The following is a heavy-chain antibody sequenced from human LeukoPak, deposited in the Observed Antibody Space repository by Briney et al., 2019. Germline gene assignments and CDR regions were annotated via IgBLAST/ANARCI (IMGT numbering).Heavy chain of an antibody. V-gene: IGHV1-69*04. CDR1: GYTFTSYD. J-gene: IGHJ4*02. CDR3: AREGGYAYFDY. D-gene: IGHD2-2*01. CDR2: IIPILGIA. Sequence: KVSCKASGYTFTSYDINWVRQATGQGLEWMGRIIPILGIANYAQKFQGRVTITADKSTSTAYMELSSLRSEDTAVYYCAREGGYAYFDYWGQGTLVTVSS.